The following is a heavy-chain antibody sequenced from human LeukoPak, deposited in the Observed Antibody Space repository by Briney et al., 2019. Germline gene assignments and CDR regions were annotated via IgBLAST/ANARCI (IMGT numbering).Heavy chain of an antibody. Sequence: SETLSLTCTVSGFSISSYYWSWIRQPAGKGLEWIGRIYTSGTTNYNHSLKSRVTMSVDTSKNQFSLKMRSVTAADTAVYYCARANYDGSDYWGQGTLVTVSS. V-gene: IGHV4-4*07. CDR2: IYTSGTT. CDR3: ARANYDGSDY. D-gene: IGHD3-22*01. CDR1: GFSISSYY. J-gene: IGHJ4*02.